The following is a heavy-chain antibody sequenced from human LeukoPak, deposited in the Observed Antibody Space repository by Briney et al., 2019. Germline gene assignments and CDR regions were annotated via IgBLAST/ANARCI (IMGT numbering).Heavy chain of an antibody. CDR1: GFTFDDYA. CDR3: AKAHDYGDYFDY. D-gene: IGHD4-17*01. CDR2: ISWNSGSI. J-gene: IGHJ4*02. Sequence: PGGSLRLSCAASGFTFDDYAMHWVRQAPGKGLEWVSGISWNSGSIGYADSVKGRFTISRGNAKNSLYLQMNSLRAEDTALYYCAKAHDYGDYFDYWGQGTLVTVSS. V-gene: IGHV3-9*01.